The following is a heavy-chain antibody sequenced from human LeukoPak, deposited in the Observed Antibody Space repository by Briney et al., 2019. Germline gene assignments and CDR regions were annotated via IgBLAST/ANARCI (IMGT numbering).Heavy chain of an antibody. Sequence: SETLSLTCSVSGRSINTYYWTWIRQPPGKGLEWLGYIYYSGSTNYNPSLKSRVTILVDTSKNQFSLKLSSVTAADTAVYYCARRAGGSGRLDYWGQGTLVTVSS. CDR1: GRSINTYY. CDR3: ARRAGGSGRLDY. D-gene: IGHD2-15*01. J-gene: IGHJ4*02. V-gene: IGHV4-59*01. CDR2: IYYSGST.